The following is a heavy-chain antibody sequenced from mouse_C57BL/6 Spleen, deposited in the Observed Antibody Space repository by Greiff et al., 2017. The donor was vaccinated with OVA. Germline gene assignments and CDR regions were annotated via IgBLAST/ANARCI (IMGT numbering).Heavy chain of an antibody. Sequence: QVQLQQPGAELVRPGTSVKLSCKASGYTFTSYWMHWVKQRPGQGLEWIGVIDPSDSYTNYNQKFKGKATLTVDTSSSTAYMQLSSLTSEDSAVYYCARVSSSGYFYAMDYGGQGTSVTVSS. J-gene: IGHJ4*01. D-gene: IGHD3-2*02. CDR1: GYTFTSYW. CDR2: IDPSDSYT. CDR3: ARVSSSGYFYAMDY. V-gene: IGHV1-59*01.